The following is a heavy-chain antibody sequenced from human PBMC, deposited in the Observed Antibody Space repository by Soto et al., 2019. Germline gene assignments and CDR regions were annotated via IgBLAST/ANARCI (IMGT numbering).Heavy chain of an antibody. D-gene: IGHD3-16*01. CDR1: GYTFINYY. CDR3: ARRARGTFHGFDV. J-gene: IGHJ3*01. V-gene: IGHV1-46*01. CDR2: INPSGGRT. Sequence: QVQLEQSGAEVKKPGTSVKISCKASGYTFINYYIHWVRQGPGQGLEWTGVINPSGGRTDHSQNFQARVTVTRDASTNTVYLELTNLTSQDTAVYYCARRARGTFHGFDVWGQGTTVIVSS.